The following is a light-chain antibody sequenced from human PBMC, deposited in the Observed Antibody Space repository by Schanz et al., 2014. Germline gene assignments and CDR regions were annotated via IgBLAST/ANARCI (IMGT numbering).Light chain of an antibody. CDR1: QSVGSN. J-gene: IGKJ5*01. CDR2: GTS. V-gene: IGKV3-20*01. CDR3: QQYGNSPGT. Sequence: EIVMTQSPATLSVSPGDGATLSCRTSQSVGSNLAWYQQKPGQAPRLLIYGTSIRATGIPDRFSGSGSGTDFKLTISRLEPEDFAVYYCQQYGNSPGTFGQGTRLEIE.